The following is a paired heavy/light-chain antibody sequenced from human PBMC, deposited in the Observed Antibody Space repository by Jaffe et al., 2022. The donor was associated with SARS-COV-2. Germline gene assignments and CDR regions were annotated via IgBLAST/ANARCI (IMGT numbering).Light chain of an antibody. CDR1: ALPKKY. Sequence: SYELTQPPSVSVSPGQTARITCSGDALPKKYVYWYQQKSGQAPVVVIYEDSKRPSGIPERFSGSSSGTLATLTISWAQVEDEADYYCYSTDNSGNHRVFGGGTKLTVL. J-gene: IGLJ2*01. V-gene: IGLV3-10*01. CDR2: EDS. CDR3: YSTDNSGNHRV.
Heavy chain of an antibody. J-gene: IGHJ6*02. CDR1: GYTVASHH. D-gene: IGHD6-19*01. Sequence: QVQLVQSGAEVKKPGASVKVSCKASGYTVASHHMHWVRQAPGQGLEWMGVINPTSGQTLYAQKFQGRVTMTRDTSTSTVYLELSSLRSEDTAVYYCARDSRIAVAGSGDYGMDVWGQGTTVIVSS. CDR2: INPTSGQT. CDR3: ARDSRIAVAGSGDYGMDV. V-gene: IGHV1-46*01.